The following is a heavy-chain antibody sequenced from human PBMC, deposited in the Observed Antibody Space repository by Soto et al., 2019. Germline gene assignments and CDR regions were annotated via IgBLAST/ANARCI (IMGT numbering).Heavy chain of an antibody. Sequence: GGSLRLSCAASGFTFSSYGMHWVRQAPGKGLEWVAVISYDGSNKYYEDSVKGRFTISRDNAKNSLYLQMNSLRAEDTAVYYCSRTHCSGGSCYSYYYYYYMDVWGKGTTVTVSS. CDR1: GFTFSSYG. D-gene: IGHD2-15*01. V-gene: IGHV3-30*03. CDR3: SRTHCSGGSCYSYYYYYYMDV. CDR2: ISYDGSNK. J-gene: IGHJ6*03.